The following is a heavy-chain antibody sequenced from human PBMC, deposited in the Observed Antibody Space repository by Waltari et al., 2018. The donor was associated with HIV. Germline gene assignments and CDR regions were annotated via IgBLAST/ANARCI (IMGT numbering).Heavy chain of an antibody. Sequence: EVQLVESGGDLLKPGGCLRLSCAASGFTLNSVWMSWVRQAPGKGLEWVGRIKTKGDGGATDYAAAVKSRFTISRDDSKNTVYLQMNSLKIEDTAVYYCTSEEDYGSGSHFDYWGQGTLVTVSS. CDR1: GFTLNSVW. CDR3: TSEEDYGSGSHFDY. CDR2: IKTKGDGGAT. J-gene: IGHJ4*02. D-gene: IGHD3-10*01. V-gene: IGHV3-15*01.